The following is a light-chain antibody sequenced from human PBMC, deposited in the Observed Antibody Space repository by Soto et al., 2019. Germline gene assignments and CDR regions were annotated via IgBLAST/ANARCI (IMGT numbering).Light chain of an antibody. CDR3: LQYGSSPRT. V-gene: IGKV3-20*01. J-gene: IGKJ1*01. CDR2: GAS. Sequence: EIVLTQSPGTLYLSPGERATLSCRASQSVSSSYLAWYQQKPGQAPRLLIYGASSRATGIPDRFSGSGSGTDFSLTISRLEPEDFAVYYCLQYGSSPRTFGQGTKVESK. CDR1: QSVSSSY.